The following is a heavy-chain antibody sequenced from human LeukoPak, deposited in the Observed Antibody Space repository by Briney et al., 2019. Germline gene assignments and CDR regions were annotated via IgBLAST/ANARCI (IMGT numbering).Heavy chain of an antibody. J-gene: IGHJ4*02. Sequence: GGSLRLSCAASGFTFSSYGMHWVRQAPGKGLEWVAVIWYDGSKNSSADSVKGRFTISRDNSKNTLYLQMNSLRVEDTAVYYCAKGVDGSVWSPDYWGQGTLVTVSS. CDR3: AKGVDGSVWSPDY. CDR2: IWYDGSKN. D-gene: IGHD6-19*01. CDR1: GFTFSSYG. V-gene: IGHV3-33*06.